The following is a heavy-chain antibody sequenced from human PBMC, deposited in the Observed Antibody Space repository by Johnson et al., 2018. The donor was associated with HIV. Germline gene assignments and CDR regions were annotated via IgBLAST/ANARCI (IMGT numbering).Heavy chain of an antibody. V-gene: IGHV3-74*03. D-gene: IGHD6-19*01. Sequence: VQLVESGGGLVQPGGSLRLSCAATGFIFRNYWMHWVRQAPGKGLVWVSRIYSAGSDTAYGDSVKGRFTISRDTAKKTLYLQVNSLRAEDTAIYYCARKQWLEIPSDGLDVWGQGTMVTVSS. CDR2: IYSAGSDT. CDR1: GFIFRNYW. CDR3: ARKQWLEIPSDGLDV. J-gene: IGHJ3*01.